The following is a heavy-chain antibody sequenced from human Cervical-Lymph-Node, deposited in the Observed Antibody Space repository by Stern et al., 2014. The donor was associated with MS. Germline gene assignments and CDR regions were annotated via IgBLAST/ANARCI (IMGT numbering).Heavy chain of an antibody. J-gene: IGHJ4*02. Sequence: EGQLVESGAEARTPGESLKISCKGSGYRFTSYWISWVRQMPGKGLEWMGIIYSGDSETKYSPSFQGQVSISVDLSIDTAYLQWSSLRASDTALYYCARRSTTYFDSWGQGTLVTVSS. V-gene: IGHV5-51*01. CDR1: GYRFTSYW. CDR2: IYSGDSET. CDR3: ARRSTTYFDS. D-gene: IGHD4-11*01.